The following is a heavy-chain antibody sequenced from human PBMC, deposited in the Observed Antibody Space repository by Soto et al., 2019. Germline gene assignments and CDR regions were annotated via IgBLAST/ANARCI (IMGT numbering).Heavy chain of an antibody. Sequence: EVQLVESGGGLVQPGGSLRLSCAASGFTFSSYSMNWVRQAPGKGLEWVSYISSSSSTIYYADSVKGRFTISRDNAKNSLYLKMNSLRDEDTAVYYCASPDRHDFWSGSDLGHYYYYGMDVWGQGTTVTVSS. CDR2: ISSSSSTI. CDR1: GFTFSSYS. J-gene: IGHJ6*02. V-gene: IGHV3-48*02. D-gene: IGHD3-3*01. CDR3: ASPDRHDFWSGSDLGHYYYYGMDV.